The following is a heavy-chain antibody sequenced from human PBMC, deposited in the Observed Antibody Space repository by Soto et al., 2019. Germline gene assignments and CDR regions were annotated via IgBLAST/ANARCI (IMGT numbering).Heavy chain of an antibody. V-gene: IGHV4-59*01. CDR3: ARERVYCYGYHPPEALDI. Sequence: QTLSLTCAVSGGSISSYYWRWIRQPPGKGLEWIGYIYYSGSTNYNPSLKSRVTISVDTSKNQFSLKLSSVTAADTAVYYCARERVYCYGYHPPEALDIWGRRTMVTVSS. J-gene: IGHJ3*02. CDR2: IYYSGST. D-gene: IGHD5-18*01. CDR1: GGSISSYY.